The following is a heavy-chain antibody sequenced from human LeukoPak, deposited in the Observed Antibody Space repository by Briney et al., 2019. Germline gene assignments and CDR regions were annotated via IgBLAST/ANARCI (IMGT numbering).Heavy chain of an antibody. Sequence: GGSLRLSCAASGFTFSSYVMSWVRQAPGKGPEWVAHIKENGNEQYYADSVKGRFTICRDNVKQSLCLQMNNLRVEDTAVYYCARGPGDYDASDIRGQGTVVTVSS. CDR1: GFTFSSYV. J-gene: IGHJ3*02. CDR3: ARGPGDYDASDI. V-gene: IGHV3-7*01. CDR2: IKENGNEQ. D-gene: IGHD4-11*01.